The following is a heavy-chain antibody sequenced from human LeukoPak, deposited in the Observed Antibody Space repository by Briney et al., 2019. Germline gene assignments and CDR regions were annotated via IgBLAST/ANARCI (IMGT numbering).Heavy chain of an antibody. V-gene: IGHV3-30*18. D-gene: IGHD3-16*01. Sequence: GRSLRLSCAASGFTFSSYGMHWVRQAPGKGLEWVAVISYDGSNKYYADSVKGRFTISGDNSKNTLYLQMNSLRAEDTAVYYCAKDLTGGGEFDPWGQGTLVTVSS. J-gene: IGHJ5*02. CDR1: GFTFSSYG. CDR2: ISYDGSNK. CDR3: AKDLTGGGEFDP.